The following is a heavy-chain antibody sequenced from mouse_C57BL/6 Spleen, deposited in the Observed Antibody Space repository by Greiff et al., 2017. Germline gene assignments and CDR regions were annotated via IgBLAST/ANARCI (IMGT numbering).Heavy chain of an antibody. D-gene: IGHD1-1*01. CDR1: GYTFTGYW. CDR2: ILPGSGST. Sequence: VQLQQSGAELMKPGASVKLSCKATGYTFTGYWIEWVKQRPGHGLEWIGEILPGSGSTNSNEKFKGKATFTADTSSNTAYMHLSSLTTEDSAIYYCARKNYGSTWFAYWGQGTLVTVSA. CDR3: ARKNYGSTWFAY. V-gene: IGHV1-9*01. J-gene: IGHJ3*01.